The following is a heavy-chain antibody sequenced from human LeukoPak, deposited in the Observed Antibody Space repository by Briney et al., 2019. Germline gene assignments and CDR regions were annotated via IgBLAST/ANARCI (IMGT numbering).Heavy chain of an antibody. CDR3: AKEAIRGVNWFDP. Sequence: PGRSLRLSCAASGFTFSSYGMHWVRQAPGKGLEWVAVISYGGSNKYYADSVKGRFTISRDNSKNTLYLQMNSLRAEDTAVYYCAKEAIRGVNWFDPWGQGTLVTVSS. D-gene: IGHD3-10*01. CDR1: GFTFSSYG. CDR2: ISYGGSNK. V-gene: IGHV3-30*18. J-gene: IGHJ5*02.